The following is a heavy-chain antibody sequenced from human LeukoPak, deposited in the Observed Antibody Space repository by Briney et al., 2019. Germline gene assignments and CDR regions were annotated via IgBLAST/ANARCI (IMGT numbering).Heavy chain of an antibody. CDR3: ARVRRQVGSRWFDS. J-gene: IGHJ5*01. CDR1: GFPFSPNY. D-gene: IGHD1-26*01. Sequence: GGSLRLSCAAFGFPFSPNYMSWVRQAPGKGLEWVSVINTGGSAFYADSVKGRFTISRDNSNNTLYLQMNSLRAEDTAVYYCARVRRQVGSRWFDSWGQGILVTVSS. V-gene: IGHV3-53*01. CDR2: INTGGSA.